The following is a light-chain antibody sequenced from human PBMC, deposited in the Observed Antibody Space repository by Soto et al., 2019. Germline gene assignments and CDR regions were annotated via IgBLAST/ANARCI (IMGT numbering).Light chain of an antibody. J-gene: IGLJ1*01. CDR2: TNS. CDR3: AAWDDSLSGYV. V-gene: IGLV1-47*02. CDR1: GSNLGTNY. Sequence: QSVLTQPPSASGTPGRRVTILGLGRGSNLGTNYVYWYQQLPGTAPKLLIYTNSQRPSGVPDRFSGSKSGTSASLAISGLRSEDEADYYCAAWDDSLSGYVFGTGTKLTVL.